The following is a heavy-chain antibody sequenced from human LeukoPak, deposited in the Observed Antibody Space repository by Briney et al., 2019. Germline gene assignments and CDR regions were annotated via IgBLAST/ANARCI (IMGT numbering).Heavy chain of an antibody. CDR1: GGSLSRYY. J-gene: IGHJ4*02. D-gene: IGHD6-13*01. CDR3: ARAPGIAAAGTHFDF. CDR2: IYYSGSA. Sequence: SETLSLTCTVSGGSLSRYYWSWIGQPPAKGLEWIGYIYYSGSAKHNPSLKSRVTISVDTYKNQFSLKLRSVTAGDTAVYYCARAPGIAAAGTHFDFWGQGTLVTVSS. V-gene: IGHV4-59*12.